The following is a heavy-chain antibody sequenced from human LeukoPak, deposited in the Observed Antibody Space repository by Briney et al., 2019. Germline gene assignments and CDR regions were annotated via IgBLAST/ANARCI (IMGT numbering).Heavy chain of an antibody. Sequence: PSETLSLTCTVSGGSINSYYWSWIRQPAGKGLEWIGRIYTSGNSHYNPSLKSRVTISVDKSKNQFSLKLRSVTAADTAVYYCARDIGSGWYRELWYWGQGTLVTVSS. J-gene: IGHJ4*02. V-gene: IGHV4-4*07. D-gene: IGHD6-19*01. CDR3: ARDIGSGWYRELWY. CDR1: GGSINSYY. CDR2: IYTSGNS.